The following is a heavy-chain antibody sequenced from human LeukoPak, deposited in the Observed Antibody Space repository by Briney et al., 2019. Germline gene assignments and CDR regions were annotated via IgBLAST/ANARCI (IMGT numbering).Heavy chain of an antibody. V-gene: IGHV4-59*12. CDR2: IYYSGST. D-gene: IGHD3-10*02. J-gene: IGHJ4*02. CDR1: GGSISSYY. Sequence: KPSETLSLTCTVSGGSISSYYWSWIRQPPGKGLEWIGYIYYSGSTYYNPSLKSRVTISVDTSKNQFSLKLSSVTAADTAVHYCARVNDRGVISYWGQGTLVTVSS. CDR3: ARVNDRGVISY.